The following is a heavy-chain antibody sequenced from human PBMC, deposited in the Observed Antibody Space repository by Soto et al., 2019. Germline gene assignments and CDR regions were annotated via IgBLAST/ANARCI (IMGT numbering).Heavy chain of an antibody. CDR3: AAWAEGATEVH. Sequence: GGSLRLSCETSGFSFSVYGMHWVRPAPGKGLEWVAVIWYDASKQFYAASVECRFTISRDNSKAILYLQMNSLRAEDTAVYYCAAWAEGATEVHWGQGTLVTVSS. CDR1: GFSFSVYG. J-gene: IGHJ4*02. D-gene: IGHD2-15*01. CDR2: IWYDASKQ. V-gene: IGHV3-33*01.